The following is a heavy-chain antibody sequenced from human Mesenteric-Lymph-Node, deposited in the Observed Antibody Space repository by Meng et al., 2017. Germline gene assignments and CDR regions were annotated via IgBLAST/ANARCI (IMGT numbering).Heavy chain of an antibody. D-gene: IGHD1-14*01. CDR2: IYYSGST. CDR3: ARDPTGGEDHQRV. CDR1: GGSISSGGYY. Sequence: QVQRQGSGPGLVKPSQTLSLTCTVSGGSISSGGYYWSWIRQHPGKGLEWIGYIYYSGSTYYNPSLKSRVTISVDTSKNQFSLKLSSVTAADTAVYYCARDPTGGEDHQRVWGQGTLVTVSS. J-gene: IGHJ4*02. V-gene: IGHV4-31*03.